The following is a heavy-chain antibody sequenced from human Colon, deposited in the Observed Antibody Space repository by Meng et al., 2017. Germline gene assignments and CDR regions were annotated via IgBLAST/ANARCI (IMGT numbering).Heavy chain of an antibody. CDR1: GLTVSSNY. J-gene: IGHJ4*02. V-gene: IGHV3-66*02. D-gene: IGHD4-17*01. CDR2: IHSGGTT. CDR3: ARDPGYGDPRDY. Sequence: GESLKISCAASGLTVSSNYMSWVRQAPGKGLEWLSIIHSGGTTYYADSVKGRFTISRDNSKNTVHLQMNSLRTEDTAVYYCARDPGYGDPRDYWGQGTPVTVSS.